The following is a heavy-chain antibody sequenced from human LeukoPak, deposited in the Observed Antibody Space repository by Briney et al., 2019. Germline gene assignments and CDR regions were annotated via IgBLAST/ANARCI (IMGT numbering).Heavy chain of an antibody. Sequence: PSETLSLTCTVSGGSISSSGYYWGWICQPPGKGLEWIGSIYYSGSTYYNPSLKSRVTISVDTSKNQFSLKLSSVTAADTAVYYCARDHSRRSNYYYYYGMDVWGQGTTVTVSS. CDR2: IYYSGST. V-gene: IGHV4-39*02. CDR3: ARDHSRRSNYYYYYGMDV. D-gene: IGHD2/OR15-2a*01. J-gene: IGHJ6*02. CDR1: GGSISSSGYY.